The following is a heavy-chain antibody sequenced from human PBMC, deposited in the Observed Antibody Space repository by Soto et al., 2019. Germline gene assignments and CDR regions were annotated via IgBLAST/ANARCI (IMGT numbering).Heavy chain of an antibody. Sequence: SETLSLTCTVSGGSISSYYWSWIRQPPGKGLEWIGYIYYSGSTNYNPSLKSRVTISVDTSKNQFSLKLSSVTAADTAVYYCAREISGYSYGLDYWGQGTLVTVSS. J-gene: IGHJ4*02. CDR1: GGSISSYY. V-gene: IGHV4-59*01. CDR3: AREISGYSYGLDY. D-gene: IGHD5-18*01. CDR2: IYYSGST.